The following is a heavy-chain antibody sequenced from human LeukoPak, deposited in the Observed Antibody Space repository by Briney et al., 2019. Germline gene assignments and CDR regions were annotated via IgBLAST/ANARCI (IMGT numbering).Heavy chain of an antibody. D-gene: IGHD6-13*01. CDR3: ARGRVAAAGAFDY. Sequence: PSETLSLTCAVYGGSFSGYYWSWIRQPPGKGLEWIGEINHSGSTNYSPSLKSRVTISVDTSKNQFSLKLSSVTAADTAVYYCARGRVAAAGAFDYWGQGTLVTVSS. J-gene: IGHJ4*02. CDR2: INHSGST. V-gene: IGHV4-34*01. CDR1: GGSFSGYY.